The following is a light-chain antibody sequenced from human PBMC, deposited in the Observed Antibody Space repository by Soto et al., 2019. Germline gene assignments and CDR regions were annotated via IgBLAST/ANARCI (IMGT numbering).Light chain of an antibody. J-gene: IGKJ4*01. CDR1: DNIGSN. Sequence: DIQLTQSPASLSAAVGDRVTITCRASDNIGSNLNWYQHQTGTAPKLLIYAASSLQGVVPSRFSGSGYGTQFTLTISGLQTEDFATYYCQQSYKILTFGGETWVDI. CDR3: QQSYKILT. CDR2: AAS. V-gene: IGKV1-39*01.